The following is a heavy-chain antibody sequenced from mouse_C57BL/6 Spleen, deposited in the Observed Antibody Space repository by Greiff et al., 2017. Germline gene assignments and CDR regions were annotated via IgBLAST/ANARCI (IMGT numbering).Heavy chain of an antibody. CDR2: IWSGGST. V-gene: IGHV2-2*01. Sequence: VQLQQSGPGLVQPSQSLSITCTVSGFSFTSYGVHWVRQSPGKGLEWLGVIWSGGSTDYNAAFISRLSISKDNYKSQVFFKMNSLQADDTAIYYCASPLRRGGFAYWGQGTLVTVSA. D-gene: IGHD1-2*01. CDR3: ASPLRRGGFAY. CDR1: GFSFTSYG. J-gene: IGHJ3*01.